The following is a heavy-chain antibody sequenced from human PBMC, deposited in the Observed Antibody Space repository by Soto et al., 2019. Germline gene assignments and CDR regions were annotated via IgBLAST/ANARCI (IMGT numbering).Heavy chain of an antibody. D-gene: IGHD5-18*01. V-gene: IGHV1-69*12. Sequence: QVQLVQSGAEVKKPGSSVKVSCKASGGTFSSYAISWVRQAPGQGLEWMGGIIPIFGTANYAQQFQGRVKSTADESTSTAYMELSSLRSEDTAVYYCAVSNTAMAETPVDYWGQGTLVTGSS. CDR2: IIPIFGTA. CDR3: AVSNTAMAETPVDY. J-gene: IGHJ4*02. CDR1: GGTFSSYA.